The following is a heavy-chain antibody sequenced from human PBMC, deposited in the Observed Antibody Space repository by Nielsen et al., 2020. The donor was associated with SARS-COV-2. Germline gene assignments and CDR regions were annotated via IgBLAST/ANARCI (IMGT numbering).Heavy chain of an antibody. D-gene: IGHD1-26*01. CDR2: MNPNSGNT. CDR3: VGSYYGDFDY. J-gene: IGHJ4*02. Sequence: ASVKVSCKASGYTFTSYGISWVRQAPGQGLEWMGWMNPNSGNTGYAQKFQGRVTMTRNTSISTAYMELSSLRSEDTAVYYCVGSYYGDFDYWGQGTLVTVSS. CDR1: GYTFTSYG. V-gene: IGHV1-8*02.